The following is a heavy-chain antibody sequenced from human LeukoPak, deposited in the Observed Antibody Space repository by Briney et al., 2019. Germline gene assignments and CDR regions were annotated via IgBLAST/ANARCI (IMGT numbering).Heavy chain of an antibody. D-gene: IGHD4-23*01. Sequence: SQTLSLTCAISGDSVSSNSAAWNWIRQSPSRGLEWLGRTYYRSKWYNDYAVSVKSRITINPDTSKNQFSLQLNSVTPEDTAVYYCARGPSDISGNEASGAFDIWGQGTMVTVSS. CDR2: TYYRSKWYN. V-gene: IGHV6-1*01. J-gene: IGHJ3*02. CDR3: ARGPSDISGNEASGAFDI. CDR1: GDSVSSNSAA.